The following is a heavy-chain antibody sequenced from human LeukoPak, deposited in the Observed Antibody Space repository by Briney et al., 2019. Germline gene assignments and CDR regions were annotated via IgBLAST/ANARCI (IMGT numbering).Heavy chain of an antibody. J-gene: IGHJ4*02. CDR3: AKDSLGTRTVTLDY. V-gene: IGHV3-30*02. Sequence: GGSLRLSCAASGFTFSSYGLHWVRQAPGKGLEWVAFIRYDGIIKYYADSVKARFTISRDNSKNTMYLQMNSLRPEDTAVYYCAKDSLGTRTVTLDYWGQGTLVTVSS. CDR1: GFTFSSYG. CDR2: IRYDGIIK. D-gene: IGHD4-17*01.